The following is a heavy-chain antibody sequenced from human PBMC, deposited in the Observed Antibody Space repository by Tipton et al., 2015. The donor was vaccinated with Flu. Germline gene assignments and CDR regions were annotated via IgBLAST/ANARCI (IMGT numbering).Heavy chain of an antibody. Sequence: GLVKPSQTLSLTCAISGDSVSSNSAAWNWIRQSPSRGLEWLGRTYYRSKWYNDYAVSVKSRITINPDTSKNQFSLQLNSVTPEDTAVYYCARGTGYCSSTSSFPGMDVWAQGTTVTVSS. J-gene: IGHJ6*02. D-gene: IGHD2-2*01. CDR3: ARGTGYCSSTSSFPGMDV. V-gene: IGHV6-1*01. CDR1: GDSVSSNSAA. CDR2: TYYRSKWYN.